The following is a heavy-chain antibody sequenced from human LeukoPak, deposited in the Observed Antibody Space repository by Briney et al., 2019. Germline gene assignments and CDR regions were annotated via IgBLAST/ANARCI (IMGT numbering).Heavy chain of an antibody. CDR3: ARGAVSRDCSGGSCYHFDI. CDR1: GDTFTSA. Sequence: ASVKDSSKDSGDTFTSAINWVRQANGQGLEWMGWMNPTSGNTDYAPKFQGRVTMTRDISIRTAYMELSSLRSEDTAVYYCARGAVSRDCSGGSCYHFDIWGQGTMVTVSS. D-gene: IGHD2-15*01. J-gene: IGHJ3*02. CDR2: MNPTSGNT. V-gene: IGHV1-8*01.